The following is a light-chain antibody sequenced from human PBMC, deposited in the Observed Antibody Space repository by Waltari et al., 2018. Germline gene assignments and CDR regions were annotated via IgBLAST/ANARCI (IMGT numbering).Light chain of an antibody. CDR1: QSIPWW. CDR3: QHYDSYSAT. V-gene: IGKV1-5*03. J-gene: IGKJ3*01. CDR2: KAS. Sequence: DIQMTQSPSTLSASVGARVTFTCRASQSIPWWLAWYQQKPGKAPKLLIYKASILESGVPSRFSGGGSGTEFTLSISSLQPDDFATYYCQHYDSYSATFGRGTKIEIK.